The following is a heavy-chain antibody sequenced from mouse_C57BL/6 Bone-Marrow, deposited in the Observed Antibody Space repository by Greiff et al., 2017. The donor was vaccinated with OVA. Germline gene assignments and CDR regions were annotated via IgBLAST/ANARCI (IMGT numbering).Heavy chain of an antibody. J-gene: IGHJ3*01. D-gene: IGHD2-3*01. Sequence: QVQLKESGAELARPGASVKLSCKASGYTFTSYGISWVKQRTGQGLEWIGEIYPRSGNTYYNEKFKGKATLTADKSSSTAYMELRSLTSEDSAVYFCARQGDGYAAWFAYWGQGTLVTVSA. CDR3: ARQGDGYAAWFAY. CDR1: GYTFTSYG. CDR2: IYPRSGNT. V-gene: IGHV1-81*01.